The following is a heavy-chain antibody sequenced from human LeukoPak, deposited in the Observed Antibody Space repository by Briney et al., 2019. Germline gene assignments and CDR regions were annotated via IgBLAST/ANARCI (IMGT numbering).Heavy chain of an antibody. V-gene: IGHV3-21*01. D-gene: IGHD6-19*01. CDR1: GFTFSAYT. Sequence: PGGSLRLSCAASGFTFSAYTMNWVRQAPGKGLEWVSSISGTSSYMNYADSVKGRFTISRDNAKNSVYLQMNSLRAEDTAVYYCAKVLSSGWPSDYWGQGTLVTVSS. CDR2: ISGTSSYM. CDR3: AKVLSSGWPSDY. J-gene: IGHJ4*02.